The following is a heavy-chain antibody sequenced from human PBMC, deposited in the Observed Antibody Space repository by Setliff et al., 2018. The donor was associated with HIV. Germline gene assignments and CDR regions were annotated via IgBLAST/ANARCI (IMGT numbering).Heavy chain of an antibody. CDR2: VYYSGRT. Sequence: PSETLSLTCTVSGGSISSSGPGYYWGWVRQPPGGGLEWIGSVYYSGRTYYNPSLRSRVTISVDTSKNQFSLMLDSVTAADTAVYYCARNSQKGIQPLLLASWGPGTPVTVSS. J-gene: IGHJ4*02. V-gene: IGHV4-39*07. CDR3: ARNSQKGIQPLLLAS. CDR1: GGSISSSGPGYY. D-gene: IGHD1-1*01.